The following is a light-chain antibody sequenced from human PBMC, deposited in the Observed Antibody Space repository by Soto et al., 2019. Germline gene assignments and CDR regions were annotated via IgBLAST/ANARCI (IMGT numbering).Light chain of an antibody. CDR2: GNS. V-gene: IGLV1-40*01. CDR3: QSYDSSSRV. J-gene: IGLJ3*02. CDR1: SSNIGAGYD. Sequence: QSVLTQPPSVSGAPGQRVTISSTGASSNIGAGYDVHWYQQLPGTAPKLLIYGNSNRPSGVPDRFSGSKSGTSASLAITGLQAEDEADYYCQSYDSSSRVFGGGTKLTVL.